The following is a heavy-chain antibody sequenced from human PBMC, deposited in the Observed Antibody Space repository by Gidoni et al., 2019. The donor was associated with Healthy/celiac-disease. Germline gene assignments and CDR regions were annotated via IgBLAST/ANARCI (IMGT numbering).Heavy chain of an antibody. J-gene: IGHJ4*02. V-gene: IGHV3-30*18. CDR2: ISYDGSNK. CDR1: GFTFSSYG. D-gene: IGHD6-19*01. Sequence: QVQLVESGGGVVQPGRSLRLSCAASGFTFSSYGMHWVRQAPGKGLEWVAVISYDGSNKYYADSVKGRFTISRDNSKNTLYLQMNSLRAEDTAVYYCAKDAGIYSSGWDYFDYWGQGTLVTVSS. CDR3: AKDAGIYSSGWDYFDY.